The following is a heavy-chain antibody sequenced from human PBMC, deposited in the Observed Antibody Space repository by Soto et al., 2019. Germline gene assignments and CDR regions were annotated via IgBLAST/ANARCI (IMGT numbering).Heavy chain of an antibody. D-gene: IGHD2-2*01. Sequence: SVKVSCKASGGTLSSYAIIWLRQAPGQGLEWMGGIIPIFGTANYAQKFQGRVTITADKSTSTAYMELSSLRSEDTAVYYCARDSVDMPNDYWGQGTLVTVSS. V-gene: IGHV1-69*06. CDR1: GGTLSSYA. J-gene: IGHJ4*02. CDR3: ARDSVDMPNDY. CDR2: IIPIFGTA.